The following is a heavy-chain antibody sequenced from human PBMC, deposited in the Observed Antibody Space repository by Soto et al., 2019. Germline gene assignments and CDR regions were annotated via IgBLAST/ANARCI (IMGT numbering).Heavy chain of an antibody. CDR3: ARGPKWGGENWFDP. CDR2: IIPIFGTA. Sequence: QVQLVQSGAEVKKPGSSVKVSCKASGGTFSSYAISWVRQAPGQGLEWMGGIIPIFGTANYAQKFQGRVTITADESTSPAYMGLSGLRSEGTAVCYCARGPKWGGENWFDPWGQGTLVTVSS. D-gene: IGHD7-27*01. CDR1: GGTFSSYA. J-gene: IGHJ5*02. V-gene: IGHV1-69*01.